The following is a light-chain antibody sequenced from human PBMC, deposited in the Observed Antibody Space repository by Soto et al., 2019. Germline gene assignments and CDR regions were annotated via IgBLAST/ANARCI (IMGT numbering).Light chain of an antibody. V-gene: IGKV3-20*01. J-gene: IGKJ4*01. Sequence: EIVLTQSPGTLSLSPGEKVTLSCRTSQSFSSNYLAWFQQKPGQAPRLLIYGASNKATGIPDRFSGSGSGTDFTLTINRLEPEDFAVYYCQQYDRSPLTFGGGTKVEIK. CDR3: QQYDRSPLT. CDR1: QSFSSNY. CDR2: GAS.